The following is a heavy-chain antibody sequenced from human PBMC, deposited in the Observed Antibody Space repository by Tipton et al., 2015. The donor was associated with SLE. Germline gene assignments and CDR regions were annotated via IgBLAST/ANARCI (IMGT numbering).Heavy chain of an antibody. CDR3: ARGVVVAAGWFDP. CDR1: GYSISSGYY. Sequence: LRLSCTVSGYSISSGYYWGWIRQPPGKGLEWIGEINHSGSTNYNPSLKSRVTISVDTSKNQFSLKLSSVTAADTAVYYCARGVVVAAGWFDPWGQGTLVTVSS. CDR2: INHSGST. V-gene: IGHV4-38-2*02. D-gene: IGHD2-15*01. J-gene: IGHJ5*02.